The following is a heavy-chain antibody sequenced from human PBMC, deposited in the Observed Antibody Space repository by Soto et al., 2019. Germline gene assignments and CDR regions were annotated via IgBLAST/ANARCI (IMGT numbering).Heavy chain of an antibody. V-gene: IGHV3-23*01. D-gene: IGHD3-22*01. CDR1: EFTFSNYA. CDR2: ISYGGGTT. J-gene: IGHJ4*02. CDR3: AKNPGYYYDSTGYHFDY. Sequence: EVQLLESGGGLVQPGGSLRLSGAASEFTFSNYAMSWVRQAPGKGLEWVSAISYGGGTTYYADSVKGRFTISRDTSKNTLYLHMNSLRAEDTAVYYCAKNPGYYYDSTGYHFDYWGPGTLVTVAS.